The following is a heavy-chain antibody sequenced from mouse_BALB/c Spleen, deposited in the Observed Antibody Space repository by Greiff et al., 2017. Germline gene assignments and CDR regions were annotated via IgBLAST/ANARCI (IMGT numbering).Heavy chain of an antibody. D-gene: IGHD1-1*02. CDR2: IYPGSGNT. V-gene: IGHV1-77*01. J-gene: IGHJ2*01. CDR1: GYTFTDYY. Sequence: QVQLQQSGAELARPGASVKLSCKASGYTFTDYYINWVKQRTGQGLEWIGEIYPGSGNTYYNEKFKGKATLTADKSSSTAYMQLSSLTSEDSAVYFCARLVVGYWGQGTTLTVSS. CDR3: ARLVVGY.